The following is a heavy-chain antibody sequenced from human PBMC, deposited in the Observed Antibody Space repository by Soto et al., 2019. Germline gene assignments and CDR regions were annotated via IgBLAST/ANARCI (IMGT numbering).Heavy chain of an antibody. CDR2: IYSGGST. Sequence: EVQLVESGGGLVQPGGSLRLSCAASGFTVSSNYMSWVRQAPGKGLEWVSVIYSGGSTYYADSVKGRFTISRHNSKNPLYLQMNSLRAEDTAVYYCARGIRSYYYYYMDVWGKGTTVTVSS. CDR1: GFTVSSNY. CDR3: ARGIRSYYYYYMDV. D-gene: IGHD3-3*01. J-gene: IGHJ6*03. V-gene: IGHV3-53*04.